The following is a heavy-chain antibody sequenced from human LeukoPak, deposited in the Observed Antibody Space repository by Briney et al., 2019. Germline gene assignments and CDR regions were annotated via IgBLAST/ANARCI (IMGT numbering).Heavy chain of an antibody. Sequence: PGGSLRLSCAASGFTVSSNYMSWVRQAPGKGLEWVSVIYSGGSTYYADSVKGRFTISRDNSKNTLYLQMNSLRAEDTAVYYCARDPGVVATINGYWGQGTLVTVSS. CDR3: ARDPGVVATINGY. V-gene: IGHV3-66*01. CDR1: GFTVSSNY. J-gene: IGHJ4*02. CDR2: IYSGGST. D-gene: IGHD5-12*01.